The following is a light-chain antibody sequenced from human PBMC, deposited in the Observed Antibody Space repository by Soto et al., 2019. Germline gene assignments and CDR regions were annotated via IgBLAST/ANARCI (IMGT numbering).Light chain of an antibody. V-gene: IGKV3-11*01. CDR1: HHVDIY. J-gene: IGKJ5*01. CDR3: QQRKYWPPLT. Sequence: EAVLTQSPATLSLSPGETATLSCRAGHHVDIYVAWYQQKPGQAPRLLIYDASNRATGIPARFSGSGSGTDFTLTISSLEPEDFAVYYCQQRKYWPPLTFGQGTRLE. CDR2: DAS.